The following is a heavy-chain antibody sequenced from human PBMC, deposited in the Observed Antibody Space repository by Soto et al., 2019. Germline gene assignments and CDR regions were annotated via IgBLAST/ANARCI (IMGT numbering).Heavy chain of an antibody. J-gene: IGHJ5*02. CDR2: IYPGDSDT. D-gene: IGHD6-13*01. CDR1: GYSFTSYW. V-gene: IGHV5-51*01. CDR3: ARQSSSPAAGDL. Sequence: GESLTISCKVSGYSFTSYWIVWVLQMPGKGLEWMGIIYPGDSDTRYSPSFQGQVTISADKSISTAYLQWSSLKASDTAMYYCARQSSSPAAGDLWGQGTMVTVSS.